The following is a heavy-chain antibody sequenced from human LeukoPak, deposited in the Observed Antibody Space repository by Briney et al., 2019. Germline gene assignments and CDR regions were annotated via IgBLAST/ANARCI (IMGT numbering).Heavy chain of an antibody. V-gene: IGHV3-74*01. D-gene: IGHD3-10*02. J-gene: IGHJ6*04. CDR2: INSDGSST. CDR3: AELGITMIGGV. CDR1: GFTFSSYW. Sequence: GGSLRPSCAASGFTFSSYWMHWVRQAPGKGLVWVSRINSDGSSTSYADSVKGRFTISRDNAKNTLYLQMNRLRAEDTAVYYCAELGITMIGGVWGKGTTVTISS.